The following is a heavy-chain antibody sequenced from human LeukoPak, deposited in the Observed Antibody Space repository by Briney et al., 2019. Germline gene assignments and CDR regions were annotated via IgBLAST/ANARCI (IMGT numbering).Heavy chain of an antibody. J-gene: IGHJ4*02. V-gene: IGHV3-23*01. CDR3: AKRDF. Sequence: GGSLRLSCAASGFTFSNYAMNWVRQAPGKGLEWVSSISGSGATTYYAGSVKGRFTISRDNSKNTLFLQMNSLRADDTAIYYCAKRDFWGQGTLVTVSS. CDR1: GFTFSNYA. CDR2: ISGSGATT.